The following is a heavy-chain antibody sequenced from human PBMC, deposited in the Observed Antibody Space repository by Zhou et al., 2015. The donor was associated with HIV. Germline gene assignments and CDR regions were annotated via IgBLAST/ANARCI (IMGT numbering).Heavy chain of an antibody. CDR1: GGTLGNHG. V-gene: IGHV1-69*01. CDR2: IIPMFGTA. CDR3: AREAYCTHTVCPRYYYYGMDV. J-gene: IGHJ6*02. D-gene: IGHD2-8*01. Sequence: QVQLVQSGAEVKKPGSSVKVSCRASGGTLGNHGISWVRQAPGQGLEWMGGIIPMFGTAQTAQRFQGRVTLTADESSITSYMEVSSLRFDDTAVYYCAREAYCTHTVCPRYYYYGMDVWGQGTTVTVSS.